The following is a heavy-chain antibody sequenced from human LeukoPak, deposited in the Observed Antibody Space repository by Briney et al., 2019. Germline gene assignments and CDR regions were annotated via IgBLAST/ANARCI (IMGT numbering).Heavy chain of an antibody. CDR1: GYTFTGYY. Sequence: ASVKVSCKASGYTFTGYYMHWVRQAPGQGLEWMGWINPNSGGTNYAQKFQGRVTMTRNTSISTAYMELSSLRSEDTAVYYCARWSRGRRGPAGRSVSVVAARPSFDYWGQGTLVTVSS. J-gene: IGHJ4*02. CDR2: INPNSGGT. D-gene: IGHD2-15*01. CDR3: ARWSRGRRGPAGRSVSVVAARPSFDY. V-gene: IGHV1-2*02.